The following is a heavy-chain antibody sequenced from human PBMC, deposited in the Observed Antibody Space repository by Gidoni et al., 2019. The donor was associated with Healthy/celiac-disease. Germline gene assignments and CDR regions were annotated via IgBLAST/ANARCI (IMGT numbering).Heavy chain of an antibody. J-gene: IGHJ6*02. D-gene: IGHD2-2*01. Sequence: QVQLVESGGGVVQPGRSLRLSCAASGFTFSSYAMHWVRQAPGKGLEWVAVISYDGSNKYYADSVKGRFTISRDNSKNTLYLQMNSLRAEDTAVYYCARDLIVVVPAAAHRDYYYYYGMDVWGQGTTVTVSS. CDR2: ISYDGSNK. CDR3: ARDLIVVVPAAAHRDYYYYYGMDV. V-gene: IGHV3-30-3*01. CDR1: GFTFSSYA.